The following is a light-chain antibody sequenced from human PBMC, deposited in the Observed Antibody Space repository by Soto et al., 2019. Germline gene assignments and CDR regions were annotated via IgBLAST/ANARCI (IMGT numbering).Light chain of an antibody. J-gene: IGKJ5*01. CDR1: QSISSY. CDR2: AAS. Sequence: EIQMTQSPSSLSASVGDRVTITCRASQSISSYLNWYQQKPGKAPKLLIYAASSLQSGVPSRFSGSGSGTDFALKISRVEAEDVGVYYCMQGTHWPITFGQGTRLEIK. V-gene: IGKV1-39*01. CDR3: MQGTHWPIT.